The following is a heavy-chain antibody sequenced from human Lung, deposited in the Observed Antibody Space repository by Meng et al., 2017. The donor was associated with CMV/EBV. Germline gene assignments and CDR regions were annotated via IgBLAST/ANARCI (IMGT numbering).Heavy chain of an antibody. CDR1: GFTFSTYS. CDR3: VNRAWMDF. J-gene: IGHJ4*02. Sequence: EVRFLSAGGGLDEPWGSLRLSCEASGFTFSTYSMTWVRQAPGKGLEWVSGINESGDRTYHADSVKGRFTISRDNSKNTLYLQMNSLRVEDTAIYYCVNRAWMDFWGQGNLVTVSS. CDR2: INESGDRT. V-gene: IGHV3-23*01. D-gene: IGHD3/OR15-3a*01.